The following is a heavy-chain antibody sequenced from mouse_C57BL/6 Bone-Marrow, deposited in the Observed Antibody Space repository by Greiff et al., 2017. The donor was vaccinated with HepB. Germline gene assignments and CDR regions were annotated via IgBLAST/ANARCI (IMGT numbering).Heavy chain of an antibody. CDR2: IHPSDSDT. Sequence: VQLQQPGAELVKPGASVKLSCKASGYTFTSYWMHWVKQRPGQGLEWIGMIHPSDSDTNYNQKFKGKATLTVDKSSSTAYMQLSSLTSEDSAVYYCAIWDSPYYYAMDYWGQGTSVTVSS. J-gene: IGHJ4*01. CDR3: AIWDSPYYYAMDY. CDR1: GYTFTSYW. V-gene: IGHV1-74*01. D-gene: IGHD4-1*01.